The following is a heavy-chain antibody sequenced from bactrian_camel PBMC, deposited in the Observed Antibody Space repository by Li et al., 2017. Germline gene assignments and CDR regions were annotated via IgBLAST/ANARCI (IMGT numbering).Heavy chain of an antibody. D-gene: IGHD6*01. CDR2: IYVPDGTL. V-gene: IGHV3S54*01. Sequence: HVQLVESGGGSVQVGGSLRLSCTASGSVDLINKWAWFRQAPGKEREGVAHIYVPDGTLRYAETVRGRFTISQDNAKNTLYLQMDRLKPEDSGIYYCAVDPCTVVPGQPPHSISLAGSWGQGTQVTVS. CDR1: GSVDLINK. J-gene: IGHJ6*01. CDR3: AVDPCTVVPGQPPHSISLAGS.